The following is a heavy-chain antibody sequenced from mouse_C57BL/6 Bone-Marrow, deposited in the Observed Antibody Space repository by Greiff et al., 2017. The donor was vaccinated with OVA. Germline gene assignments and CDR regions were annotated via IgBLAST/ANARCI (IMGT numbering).Heavy chain of an antibody. Sequence: EVQGVESGGDLVKPGGSLKLSCAASGFTFSSYGMSWVRQTPDKRLEWVASISSGGCYTYYPDSVKGRFTISRDNAKNTLYLQMSSLKSEDKAMERGFYYFDYWGQGTTLTVSS. V-gene: IGHV5-6*01. J-gene: IGHJ2*01. CDR2: ISSGGCYT. CDR1: GFTFSSYG. CDR3: FYYFDY.